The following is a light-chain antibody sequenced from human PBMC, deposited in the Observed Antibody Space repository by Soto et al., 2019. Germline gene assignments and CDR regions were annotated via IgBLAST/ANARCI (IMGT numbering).Light chain of an antibody. V-gene: IGLV2-11*01. CDR3: CSYAGSYTLV. CDR1: SSDVGGYNY. Sequence: QSALTQPRSVSGSPGQSVTISCTGTSSDVGGYNYVSWYQKHPGKAPKLMIYDVSKRPSGVPDRFSGYKSGNTASLTISGLQAEDEADYYCCSYAGSYTLVFGGGTKLTVL. CDR2: DVS. J-gene: IGLJ2*01.